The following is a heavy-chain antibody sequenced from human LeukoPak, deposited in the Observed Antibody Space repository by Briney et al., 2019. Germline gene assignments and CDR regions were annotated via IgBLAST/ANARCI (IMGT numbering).Heavy chain of an antibody. CDR2: IYYSGST. J-gene: IGHJ3*01. V-gene: IGHV4-34*01. CDR3: ARVSVAVAGIVTIDY. D-gene: IGHD6-19*01. CDR1: GGSFSGYY. Sequence: SETLSLTCAVYGGSFSGYYWSWIRQPPGKGLEWIGSIYYSGSTYYNPSLKSRVTISVDTSKNQFSLKLSSVTAADTAVYYCARVSVAVAGIVTIDYWGQGQWSPSLQ.